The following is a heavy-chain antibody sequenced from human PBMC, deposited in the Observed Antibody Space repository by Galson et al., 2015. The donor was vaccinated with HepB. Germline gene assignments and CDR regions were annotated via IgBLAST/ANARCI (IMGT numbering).Heavy chain of an antibody. Sequence: SLRLSCAASGFTFSSYEMNWVRQAPGKGLEWVSYISSSGSTIYYADSVKGRFTISRDNAKNSLYLQMNSLRAEDTAVYYCASLVKWELTTADYWGQGTLVTVSS. CDR2: ISSSGSTI. J-gene: IGHJ4*02. V-gene: IGHV3-48*03. D-gene: IGHD1-26*01. CDR1: GFTFSSYE. CDR3: ASLVKWELTTADY.